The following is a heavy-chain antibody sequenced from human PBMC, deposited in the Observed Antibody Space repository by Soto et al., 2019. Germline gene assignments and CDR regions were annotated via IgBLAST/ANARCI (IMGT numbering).Heavy chain of an antibody. Sequence: PWETLSLTCTVSGASIRIGDSCWSWIRQHPGKGPEWIGFFYNSGSPHFNPSLKGRTTISVDTSKNQFSLELNSVTAADTAVYYCAWGDTTHKVHYWGQGTQGTVSS. J-gene: IGHJ4*02. D-gene: IGHD3-16*01. CDR3: AWGDTTHKVHY. CDR1: GASIRIGDSC. V-gene: IGHV4-31*03. CDR2: FYNSGSP.